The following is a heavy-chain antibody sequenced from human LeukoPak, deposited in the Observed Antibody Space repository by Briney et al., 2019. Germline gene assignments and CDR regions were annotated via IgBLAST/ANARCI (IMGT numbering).Heavy chain of an antibody. CDR1: GGTFSSYA. V-gene: IGHV1-69*04. CDR3: ARGVAYGDYDEGYYFDY. D-gene: IGHD4-17*01. CDR2: IIPILGIA. Sequence: SVKVSCKASGGTFSSYAISWVRQAPGQGLEWMGRIIPILGIANYAQRFQGRVTITADKSTSTAYMELSSLRSEDTAVYYCARGVAYGDYDEGYYFDYWGQGTLVTVSS. J-gene: IGHJ4*02.